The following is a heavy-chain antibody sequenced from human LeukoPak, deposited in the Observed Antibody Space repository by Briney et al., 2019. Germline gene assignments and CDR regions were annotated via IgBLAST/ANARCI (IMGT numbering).Heavy chain of an antibody. CDR1: GFTFSSYG. CDR3: ARGVVGVVRGARGGYFDY. D-gene: IGHD3-10*01. Sequence: GGSLRLSCAASGFTFSSYGMHWVRQAPGKGLEWVAVIWYDGSNKYYADSVKGRFTISRDNSKNTLYLQMNSLRAEDTAGYYCARGVVGVVRGARGGYFDYWGQGTLVTVSS. CDR2: IWYDGSNK. J-gene: IGHJ4*02. V-gene: IGHV3-33*01.